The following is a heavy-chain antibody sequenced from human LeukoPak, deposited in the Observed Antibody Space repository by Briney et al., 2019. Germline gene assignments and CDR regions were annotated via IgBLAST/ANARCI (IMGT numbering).Heavy chain of an antibody. V-gene: IGHV1-69*05. Sequence: ASVKVSCKASGGTFSSYAISWVRQAPGQGLEWMGGIIPIFGTANYAQKFQGRVTITTDESTSTAYTELSSLRSEDTAVYYCARGHYDILTGRSDAFDIWGQGTMVTVSS. CDR3: ARGHYDILTGRSDAFDI. CDR2: IIPIFGTA. J-gene: IGHJ3*02. CDR1: GGTFSSYA. D-gene: IGHD3-9*01.